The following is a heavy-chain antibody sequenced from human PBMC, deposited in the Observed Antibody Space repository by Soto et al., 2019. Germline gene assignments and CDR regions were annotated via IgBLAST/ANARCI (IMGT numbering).Heavy chain of an antibody. CDR3: AKGYEVSPPVASAWYSNYFYGVAV. CDR2: ISYDGSEK. CDR1: GFSFSKYG. Sequence: QVALVESGGGVVRPGRSLRLSSGACGFSFSKYGMHWFREAPGEGLEWLSLISYDGSEKWYAESVKGRFTISRDNSKNTLYLQMNSLRGDDTAVYFCAKGYEVSPPVASAWYSNYFYGVAVWGRGTTVTVSS. V-gene: IGHV3-30*18. J-gene: IGHJ6*02. D-gene: IGHD6-19*01.